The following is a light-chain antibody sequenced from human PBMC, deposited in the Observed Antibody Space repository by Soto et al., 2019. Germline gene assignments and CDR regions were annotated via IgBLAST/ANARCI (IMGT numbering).Light chain of an antibody. CDR1: SSNIGSFT. CDR3: AAWDDSLNGYV. Sequence: QLVLTQPPSASGTPGQRVTISCSGSSSNIGSFTVNWYQHVPGTAPKLLIYSNNQRPSGVPDRFSGSKSGTSASLAISGLQSEDEADYYCAAWDDSLNGYVFATGTKVTVL. V-gene: IGLV1-44*01. CDR2: SNN. J-gene: IGLJ1*01.